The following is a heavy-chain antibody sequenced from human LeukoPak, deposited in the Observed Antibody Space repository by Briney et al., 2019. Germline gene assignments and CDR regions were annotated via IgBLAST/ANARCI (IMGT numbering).Heavy chain of an antibody. CDR1: GFTLSAHG. D-gene: IGHD6-19*01. CDR3: AREAVAGTWYYYGMDV. V-gene: IGHV3-33*01. Sequence: GGSLRLSCVASGFTLSAHGMNWVRQAPGKGLEWVAIIWSDGNNKFYGDSVKGRFTISRDNSKNTLYLQMNSLRAEDTAVYYCAREAVAGTWYYYGMDVWGQGTTVTVSS. CDR2: IWSDGNNK. J-gene: IGHJ6*02.